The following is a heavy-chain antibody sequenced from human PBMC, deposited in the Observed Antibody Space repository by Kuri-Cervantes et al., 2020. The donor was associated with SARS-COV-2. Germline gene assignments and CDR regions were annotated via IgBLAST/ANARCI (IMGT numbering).Heavy chain of an antibody. CDR1: GGTFSSYS. CDR3: ARSQGYCTANSCSWNWFDP. V-gene: IGHV1-69*13. Sequence: ASVKVSCKASGGTFSSYSVNWVRQAPGQGLGWMGRIIPTFDTTTYAQKFQGRVIFTADESSSTAYMEVNSLTSEDTAVYFCARSQGYCTANSCSWNWFDPWGQGTQVTVSS. D-gene: IGHD2-8*02. CDR2: IIPTFDTT. J-gene: IGHJ5*02.